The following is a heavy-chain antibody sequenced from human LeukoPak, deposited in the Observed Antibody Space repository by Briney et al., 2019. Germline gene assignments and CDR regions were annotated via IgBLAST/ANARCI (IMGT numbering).Heavy chain of an antibody. CDR3: AKSLWGTVWFGELLIDRHYYGMDV. J-gene: IGHJ6*02. CDR1: GFTFSSYA. D-gene: IGHD3-10*01. V-gene: IGHV3-23*01. CDR2: ISGSGGST. Sequence: GGSLRLSCAATGFTFSSYAMAWVRQAPGKGLEWVSDISGSGGSTYYADSVKGRFTISRDNSKNTLYLQMNSLRAEDTAVYYCAKSLWGTVWFGELLIDRHYYGMDVWGQGTTVTVSS.